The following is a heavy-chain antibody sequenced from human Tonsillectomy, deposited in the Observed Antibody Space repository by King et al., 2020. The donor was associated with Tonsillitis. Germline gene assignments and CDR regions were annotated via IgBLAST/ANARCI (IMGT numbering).Heavy chain of an antibody. V-gene: IGHV3-7*01. CDR3: ARELTSLEASSGYYSPSLGH. CDR1: GFTFSSYW. CDR2: IKEDGSEK. D-gene: IGHD3-22*01. J-gene: IGHJ4*02. Sequence: VQLVESGGGLVQAGGSLRLPCAASGFTFSSYWMSWVRQAPGKGLEWVANIKEDGSEKYYVDSVKGRCTISRDNAKKSLYLQMNSLRVEDTAVYYCARELTSLEASSGYYSPSLGHWGQGTLVTVSS.